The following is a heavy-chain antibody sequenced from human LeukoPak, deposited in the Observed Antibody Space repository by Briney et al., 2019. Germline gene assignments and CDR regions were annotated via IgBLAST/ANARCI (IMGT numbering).Heavy chain of an antibody. CDR3: AKKSGSGWSYFDY. CDR2: ISYEGTIK. V-gene: IGHV3-30*18. J-gene: IGHJ4*02. Sequence: GGSLRLSCAASGFTFSSYAMHWVRQAPGKGLEWVAVISYEGTIKYYSDSVKGRFTISRDNSKNTLYLQMNSLRAEDTAVYYCAKKSGSGWSYFDYWGQGTLVTVSS. D-gene: IGHD6-19*01. CDR1: GFTFSSYA.